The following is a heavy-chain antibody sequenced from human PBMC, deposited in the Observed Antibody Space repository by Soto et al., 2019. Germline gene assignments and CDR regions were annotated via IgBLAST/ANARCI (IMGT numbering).Heavy chain of an antibody. V-gene: IGHV3-30*19. J-gene: IGHJ1*01. Sequence: QVQLVESGGGVVQPGTSLRVSCVGSGFTFRSYVIHWARQAPGKGLEWVALTSYDGSGKYYGDSVRGRFTISRDNSRNTVDLQMDSLRLDDTALYYCARWGTTGGLDVWGQGTLVSVSS. CDR3: ARWGTTGGLDV. D-gene: IGHD3-16*01. CDR1: GFTFRSYV. CDR2: TSYDGSGK.